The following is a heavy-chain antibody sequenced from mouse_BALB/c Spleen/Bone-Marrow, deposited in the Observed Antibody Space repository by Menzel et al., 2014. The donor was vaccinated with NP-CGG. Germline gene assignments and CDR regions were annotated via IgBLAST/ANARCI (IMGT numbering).Heavy chain of an antibody. J-gene: IGHJ2*01. CDR1: GYTFTSYW. Sequence: QVQLQQSGAELAKPGASVKMSCKASGYTFTSYWMHWVKQRPGQGLEWIGYINPSTGYTEYNQKFKDKATLTADKSSSTAYMQLSSLTSEDSAVYYGATGSDYDDYWGQGTTLTVSS. CDR2: INPSTGYT. CDR3: ATGSDYDDY. V-gene: IGHV1-7*01. D-gene: IGHD4-1*01.